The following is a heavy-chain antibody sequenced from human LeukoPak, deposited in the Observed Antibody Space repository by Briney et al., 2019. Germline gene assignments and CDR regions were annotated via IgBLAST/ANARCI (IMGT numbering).Heavy chain of an antibody. CDR2: ISSSSSYI. CDR3: ARDQRGVNNYYYYMDV. J-gene: IGHJ6*03. CDR1: GFTFSSYS. D-gene: IGHD3-10*01. Sequence: GGSLRLSCAASGFTFSSYSMNWVRQAPGKGLEWVSSISSSSSYIYYADSVKGRFTISRDNAKNSLYLQMNSLRAEDTAVYYCARDQRGVNNYYYYMDVWGKGTTVTVSS. V-gene: IGHV3-21*01.